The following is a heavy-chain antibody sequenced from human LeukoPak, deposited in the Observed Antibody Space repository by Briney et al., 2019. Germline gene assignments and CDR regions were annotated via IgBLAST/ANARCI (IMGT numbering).Heavy chain of an antibody. CDR1: GFTFDDYA. CDR3: AKDTAPHDSSGHPDY. V-gene: IGHV3-9*01. Sequence: PGGSLRLSCAASGFTFDDYAMHWVRQAPGKGLEWVSGISWNSGSIGYADSVKGRFTISRDNAKNSLYLQMNSLRAEDTALYYCAKDTAPHDSSGHPDYWGQGTLVTVSS. J-gene: IGHJ4*02. CDR2: ISWNSGSI. D-gene: IGHD3-22*01.